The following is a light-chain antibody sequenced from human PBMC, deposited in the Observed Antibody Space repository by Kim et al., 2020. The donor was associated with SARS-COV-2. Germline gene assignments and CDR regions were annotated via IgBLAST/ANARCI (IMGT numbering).Light chain of an antibody. CDR2: AAS. J-gene: IGKJ1*01. CDR1: QGISNY. CDR3: PMYNSAPTWT. Sequence: DIQMTQSPSSLSASVGDRVTITCRASQGISNYLAWYQQKPGKVPKLLIYAASTLQSGVPSRFSGSGSGTDFTLTISSLQPEDVATYYCPMYNSAPTWTFGQGTKVDIK. V-gene: IGKV1-27*01.